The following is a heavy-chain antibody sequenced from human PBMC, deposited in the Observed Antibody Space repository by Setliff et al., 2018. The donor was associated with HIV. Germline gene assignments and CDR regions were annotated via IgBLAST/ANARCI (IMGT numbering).Heavy chain of an antibody. V-gene: IGHV4-59*11. CDR3: ARPVSKYFYGMDV. CDR2: LYHSGSP. Sequence: SETLSLTCTVSGDSISSHSWSWIRQPPGKGLEWIGTLYHSGSPIYNSSLKSRVTISGDPSNNQLSLSLSSVTAAGTAVYYCARPVSKYFYGMDVWGLGTTVTVSS. J-gene: IGHJ6*02. CDR1: GDSISSHS.